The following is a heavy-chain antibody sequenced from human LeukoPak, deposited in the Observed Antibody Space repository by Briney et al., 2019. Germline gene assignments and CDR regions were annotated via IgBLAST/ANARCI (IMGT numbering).Heavy chain of an antibody. V-gene: IGHV3-21*01. Sequence: GGSLRLSCVASGFTFSTYTIGWLRQAPGKGLEWVASISSSSTYIYYADSVKGRFTISRDNAKNSLSLQMSSLRAEDTAVYYCARDMSPKCSSGSCYLDYWGQGTLVTVSS. D-gene: IGHD2-15*01. CDR1: GFTFSTYT. CDR2: ISSSSTYI. J-gene: IGHJ4*02. CDR3: ARDMSPKCSSGSCYLDY.